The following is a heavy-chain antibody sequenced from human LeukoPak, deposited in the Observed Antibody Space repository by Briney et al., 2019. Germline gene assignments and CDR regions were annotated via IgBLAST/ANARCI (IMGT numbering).Heavy chain of an antibody. J-gene: IGHJ4*02. D-gene: IGHD4-17*01. Sequence: GGSLRLSCAASGFTFSTYWMTWVRQAPGKGLEWIANIKPDGSEKYYVDSVKGQFTISRDNAKNSLYLQLNSLRAEDTAMYYCARDDYGDYFFDFWGQGTLVTVSS. CDR2: IKPDGSEK. V-gene: IGHV3-7*01. CDR1: GFTFSTYW. CDR3: ARDDYGDYFFDF.